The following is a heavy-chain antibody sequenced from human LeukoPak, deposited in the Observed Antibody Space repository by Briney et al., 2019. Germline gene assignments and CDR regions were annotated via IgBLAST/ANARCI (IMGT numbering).Heavy chain of an antibody. CDR2: IWYDGSNK. CDR1: GFTFRSYG. V-gene: IGHV3-33*06. CDR3: AKDPIFSGSYGVFDY. Sequence: GGSLRLSCAATGFTFRSYGMHWVRQAPGKGLEWVAIIWYDGSNKYYADSVKGRITISRDNSKNTLYLQMNSLRAGDTAVYYCAKDPIFSGSYGVFDYWGLGTLVTVSS. D-gene: IGHD1-26*01. J-gene: IGHJ4*02.